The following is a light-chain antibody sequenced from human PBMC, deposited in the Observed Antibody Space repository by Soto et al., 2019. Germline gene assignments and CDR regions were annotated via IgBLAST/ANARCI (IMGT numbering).Light chain of an antibody. V-gene: IGLV2-14*03. CDR2: DVS. CDR1: SSDVGGYNY. Sequence: QSALTQPASVSGSPGQSITISCTGTSSDVGGYNYVSWYQQHPGEAPKLMIYDVSDRPSGVSNRFSASKSGNTASLTISGLQPEDEADYSSCSYTSSSTPWVFGTGTKVTV. J-gene: IGLJ1*01. CDR3: CSYTSSSTPWV.